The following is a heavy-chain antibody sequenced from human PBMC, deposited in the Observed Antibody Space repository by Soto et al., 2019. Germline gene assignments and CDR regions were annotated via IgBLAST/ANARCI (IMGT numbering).Heavy chain of an antibody. CDR3: ARVPRGVINWFDL. J-gene: IGHJ5*02. CDR1: GYTFTDYG. V-gene: IGHV1-18*04. Sequence: XAVKVSCKASGYTFTDYGVFWGRRSPGLGLEYMGWISTYNDNSNYAQKFQGRVTLTTDTSTTTAYMELRSLRSDDTAMYFCARVPRGVINWFDLCGPRTLVTVSS. D-gene: IGHD3-10*01. CDR2: ISTYNDNS.